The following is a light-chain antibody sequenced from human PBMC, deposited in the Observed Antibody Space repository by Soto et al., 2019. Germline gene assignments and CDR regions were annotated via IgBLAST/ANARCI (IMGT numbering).Light chain of an antibody. V-gene: IGKV3-15*01. J-gene: IGKJ1*01. CDR1: QSVSSN. CDR2: GAS. Sequence: EIVMTQSPATLSVSPGERATLSCRASQSVSSNLAWYQQKPGQAPRLLIYGASTRATGIPARFSGGGSGTAFTLTISRLQSEDFAVYYCQQYNGWPPAFGQGTKVEIK. CDR3: QQYNGWPPA.